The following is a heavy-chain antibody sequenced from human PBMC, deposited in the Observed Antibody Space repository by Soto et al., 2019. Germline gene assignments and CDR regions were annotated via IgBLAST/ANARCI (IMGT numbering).Heavy chain of an antibody. CDR2: IHHSGTT. CDR1: GVSISSPNW. Sequence: SETLSLTCAVSGVSISSPNWWSWVRQSPGKGLEWIGEIHHSGTTNYNPSLKNRVTISVDKSKNQFSLKLNSVTAADTALYYCGRDVRNYSDSSPTGQFDFWGQGTLVTVSS. CDR3: GRDVRNYSDSSPTGQFDF. D-gene: IGHD3-22*01. V-gene: IGHV4-4*02. J-gene: IGHJ4*02.